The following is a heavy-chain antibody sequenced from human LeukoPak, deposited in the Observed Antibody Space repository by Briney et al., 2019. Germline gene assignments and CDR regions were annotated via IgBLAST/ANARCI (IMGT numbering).Heavy chain of an antibody. J-gene: IGHJ4*02. CDR2: IWYDGTRT. D-gene: IGHD3-3*01. Sequence: GGSLRLSCVTSGFTFSNSAMHWVRQAPGKGLEWVALIWYDGTRTEYADSVKGRFTISRDDSKNTVYLQMNSLRAEDTAFYYCARGFLDFDSWGQGTLVIVSS. CDR1: GFTFSNSA. CDR3: ARGFLDFDS. V-gene: IGHV3-33*01.